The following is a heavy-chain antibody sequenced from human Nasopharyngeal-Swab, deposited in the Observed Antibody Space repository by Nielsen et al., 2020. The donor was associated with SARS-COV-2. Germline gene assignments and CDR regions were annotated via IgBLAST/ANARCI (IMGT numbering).Heavy chain of an antibody. CDR2: IYYSGST. D-gene: IGHD3-3*01. J-gene: IGHJ4*02. Sequence: SETLSLTCTVSGDSIINNYWSWIRQPPGKGLEWIGYIYYSGSTNYNPSLKSRVTISVDTSKNQFSLNLSSVTAADTAVYYCARVRGTIFGVVTAPGYFAYWGQGTLVTVSS. V-gene: IGHV4-59*01. CDR3: ARVRGTIFGVVTAPGYFAY. CDR1: GDSIINNY.